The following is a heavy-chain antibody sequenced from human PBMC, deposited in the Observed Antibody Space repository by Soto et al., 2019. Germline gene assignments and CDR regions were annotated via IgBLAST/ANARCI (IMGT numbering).Heavy chain of an antibody. CDR3: AKDVGSYYYDTSAYLYDY. J-gene: IGHJ4*02. CDR1: GFIFEDFA. D-gene: IGHD3-22*01. V-gene: IGHV3-9*01. CDR2: ISWNSATL. Sequence: GGSLRLSCVGSGFIFEDFAMNWVRQVPGKGLEWVSGISWNSATLAYADSVKGRFIVSRDNAKNILYLQMNSLRAEDAALYYCAKDVGSYYYDTSAYLYDYWGQGTLVTVS.